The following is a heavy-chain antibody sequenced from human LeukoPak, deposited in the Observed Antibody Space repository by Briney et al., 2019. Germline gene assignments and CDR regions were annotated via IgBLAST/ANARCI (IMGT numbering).Heavy chain of an antibody. CDR3: ARSRGYSYGTTFLDY. V-gene: IGHV4-59*08. Sequence: SETLSLTCTVSGGSISTYYWSWIRQPPEKGLEWIGYIYYSGSTNYNPSLKSRVTILVDTSKNQFSLKLSSVTAADTAVYYCARSRGYSYGTTFLDYWGQGTLVTVSS. CDR2: IYYSGST. CDR1: GGSISTYY. J-gene: IGHJ4*02. D-gene: IGHD5-18*01.